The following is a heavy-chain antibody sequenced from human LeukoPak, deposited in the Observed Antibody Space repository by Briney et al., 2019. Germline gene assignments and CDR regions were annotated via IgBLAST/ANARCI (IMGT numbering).Heavy chain of an antibody. J-gene: IGHJ6*03. CDR1: GFTFSSYS. D-gene: IGHD5-24*01. CDR3: ARVGDGYNYYYYYYMDV. V-gene: IGHV3-21*01. CDR2: ISSSSSYV. Sequence: PGGSLRLSCAASGFTFSSYSMNWVRQAPGKGLEWVSSISSSSSYVYYADSVKGRFTISRDNAKNSLYLQMNSLRAEDTAVYYCARVGDGYNYYYYYYMDVWGKGTTVTVSS.